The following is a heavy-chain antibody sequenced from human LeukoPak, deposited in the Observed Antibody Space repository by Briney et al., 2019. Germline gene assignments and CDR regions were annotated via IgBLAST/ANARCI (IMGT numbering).Heavy chain of an antibody. CDR3: ARGDGIAVAGSYYYYYMDV. D-gene: IGHD6-19*01. CDR2: IYYSGST. J-gene: IGHJ6*03. CDR1: GGSISSRDYY. Sequence: SETLSLTCTVSGGSISSRDYYWGWIRQPPGKGLEWIGSIYYSGSTYYNPSLKSRVVISVDTSKNQFSLNLSSVTAADTAVYYCARGDGIAVAGSYYYYYMDVWGKGTTVTISS. V-gene: IGHV4-39*07.